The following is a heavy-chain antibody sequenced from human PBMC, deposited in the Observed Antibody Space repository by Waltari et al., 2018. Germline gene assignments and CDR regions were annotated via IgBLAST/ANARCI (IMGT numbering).Heavy chain of an antibody. CDR3: AESDSGSWQYFFNS. Sequence: QMKLLESGPGLVKPSETLSLTCTVSAGSVRGHYWSWIRQPAGKGLEWIGRVYSTGAANYNPSLGRRATISAETTKKQVSLMLTSVTAADTAMYFCAESDSGSWQYFFNSWGPGALVTVSS. CDR1: AGSVRGHY. CDR2: VYSTGAA. V-gene: IGHV4-4*07. D-gene: IGHD6-19*01. J-gene: IGHJ4*02.